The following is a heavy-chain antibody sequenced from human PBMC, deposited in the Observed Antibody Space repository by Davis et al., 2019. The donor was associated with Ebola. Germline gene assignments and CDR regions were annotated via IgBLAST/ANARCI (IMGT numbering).Heavy chain of an antibody. V-gene: IGHV3-53*04. J-gene: IGHJ2*01. CDR3: ARTQTYWYFDL. CDR2: IYSGGST. CDR1: GFTVSSNY. Sequence: GESLKISCAASGFTVSSNYMSWVRQAPGKGLEWVSVIYSGGSTYYADSVKGRFTISRHNSKNTLYLQMNSLRAEDTAVYYCARTQTYWYFDLWGRGTLVTVSS.